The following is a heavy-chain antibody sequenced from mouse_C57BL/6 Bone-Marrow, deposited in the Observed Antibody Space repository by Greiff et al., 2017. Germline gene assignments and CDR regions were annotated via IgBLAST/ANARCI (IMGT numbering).Heavy chain of an antibody. CDR2: IDPSDSYT. J-gene: IGHJ4*01. CDR3: ARLDSNFAMDY. V-gene: IGHV1-50*01. CDR1: GYTFTSYW. Sequence: LQQPGAELVKPGASVKLSCKASGYTFTSYWMQWVKQRPGQGLEWIGEIDPSDSYTNDNQKFKGKATLTVDTSSSTAYMQLSSLTTEDSAVYYCARLDSNFAMDYWGQGTSVTVSS. D-gene: IGHD2-5*01.